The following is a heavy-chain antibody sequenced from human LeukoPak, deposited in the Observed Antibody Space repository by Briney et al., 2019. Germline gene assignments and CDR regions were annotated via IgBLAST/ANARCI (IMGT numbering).Heavy chain of an antibody. V-gene: IGHV3-23*01. Sequence: GGTLRLSCAASGFTFSSHGMNWVRQAPGKGLEWVSGISPRGDITYYADSVKGRFTVSRDNFKNTLYLEVISLTAEDTAVYYCAKLGSITMIVVVIPYFDYWGQGTLVTVSS. CDR2: ISPRGDIT. D-gene: IGHD3-22*01. CDR1: GFTFSSHG. CDR3: AKLGSITMIVVVIPYFDY. J-gene: IGHJ4*02.